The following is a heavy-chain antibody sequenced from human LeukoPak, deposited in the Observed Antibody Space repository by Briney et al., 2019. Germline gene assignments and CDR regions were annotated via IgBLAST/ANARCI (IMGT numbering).Heavy chain of an antibody. D-gene: IGHD5-12*01. CDR2: IYYSGST. CDR1: GGSISSGGYY. CDR3: ARGVDGNWFDP. Sequence: KPSETLSLTCTVSGGSISSGGYYWSWIRQHPGKGLEWIGYIYYSGSTYYNPSLKSRVTISVDTSKNQFSLKLSSVTAADTAVYYCARGVDGNWFDPWAREPWSPSPQ. V-gene: IGHV4-31*03. J-gene: IGHJ5*02.